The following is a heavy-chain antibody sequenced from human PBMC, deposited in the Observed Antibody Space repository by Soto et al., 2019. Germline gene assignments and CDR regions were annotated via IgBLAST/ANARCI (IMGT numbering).Heavy chain of an antibody. Sequence: ASVKVSCKASGCTFSSYAISWVRQAPGQGLEWMGGIIPIFGTANYAQKFQGRVTITADESTSTAYMELSSLRSEDTAVYYCARDRIGYCSGGSCNWFDPRGQGTLVTVS. V-gene: IGHV1-69*13. CDR1: GCTFSSYA. CDR2: IIPIFGTA. D-gene: IGHD2-15*01. CDR3: ARDRIGYCSGGSCNWFDP. J-gene: IGHJ5*02.